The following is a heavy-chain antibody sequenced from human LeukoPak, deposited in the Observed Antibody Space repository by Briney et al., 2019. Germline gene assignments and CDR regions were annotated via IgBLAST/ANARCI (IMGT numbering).Heavy chain of an antibody. D-gene: IGHD1-26*01. V-gene: IGHV3-53*01. J-gene: IGHJ4*02. CDR3: ARGRGSASQHFDY. Sequence: GGSWRLSCAASGFTVSGNYMSGFRQAPGKGRNGASVIYSGGSTYYADSVKGRFTISRDNSKNTLYLQMNSLRAEDTAVYYCARGRGSASQHFDYWGQGTLVTVSS. CDR2: IYSGGST. CDR1: GFTVSGNY.